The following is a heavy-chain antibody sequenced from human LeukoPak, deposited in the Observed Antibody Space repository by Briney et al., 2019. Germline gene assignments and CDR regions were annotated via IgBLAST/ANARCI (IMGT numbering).Heavy chain of an antibody. Sequence: GGSLRLSCAASGFTFSSYSMNWVRQAPGKGLEWVSSITFRSYIYYADSAKGRFTISRDNAKNLLYLQMNSLRAEDTAVYYCARDHSAAAGTGTNYYYYYMDVWGKGTTVTISS. CDR1: GFTFSSYS. V-gene: IGHV3-21*01. J-gene: IGHJ6*03. CDR3: ARDHSAAAGTGTNYYYYYMDV. D-gene: IGHD6-13*01. CDR2: ITFRSYI.